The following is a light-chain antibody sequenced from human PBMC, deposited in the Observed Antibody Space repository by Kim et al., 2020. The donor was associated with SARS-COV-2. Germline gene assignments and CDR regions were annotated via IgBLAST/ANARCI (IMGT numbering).Light chain of an antibody. Sequence: GQSVTSAGTGTSSDVGSYNRVSWYQQPPGTAPKLMIYEVSNRPSGVPDRFSGSKSGNTASLTISGLQAEDEADYYCSSYTSSSTLVFGGGTQLTVL. V-gene: IGLV2-18*02. CDR2: EVS. J-gene: IGLJ2*01. CDR3: SSYTSSSTLV. CDR1: SSDVGSYNR.